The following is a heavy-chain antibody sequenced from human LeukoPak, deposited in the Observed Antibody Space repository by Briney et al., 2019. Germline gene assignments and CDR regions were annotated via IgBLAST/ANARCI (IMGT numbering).Heavy chain of an antibody. CDR3: ARGRPADHYYDSSGYTFDY. CDR2: IYYSGST. J-gene: IGHJ4*02. V-gene: IGHV4-31*03. CDR1: GGSISSGGYY. D-gene: IGHD3-22*01. Sequence: KSSQTLSLTCTVSGGSISSGGYYWSWIRQHPGKGLEWIRYIYYSGSTYYNPSLKSRVTISVDTSKNQFSLKLSSVTAADTAVYYCARGRPADHYYDSSGYTFDYWGQGTLVTVSS.